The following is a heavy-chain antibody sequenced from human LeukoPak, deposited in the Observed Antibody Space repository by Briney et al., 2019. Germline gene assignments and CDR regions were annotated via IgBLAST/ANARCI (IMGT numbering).Heavy chain of an antibody. Sequence: ASETLSFTCTVCAFSSTSNFWVWHGQPPGKGLEWIGEIHRSGSTNYNPSLQSRVTISIDRSKNQIALELSSVTDADTAVHYCASEIVGGFHPGAYWGQGTLVTVSS. D-gene: IGHD1-26*01. CDR2: IHRSGST. J-gene: IGHJ4*02. CDR1: AFSSTSNF. CDR3: ASEIVGGFHPGAY. V-gene: IGHV4-59*12.